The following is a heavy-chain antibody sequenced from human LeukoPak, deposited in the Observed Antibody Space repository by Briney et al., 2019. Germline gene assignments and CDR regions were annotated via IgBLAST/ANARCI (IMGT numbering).Heavy chain of an antibody. V-gene: IGHV1-8*03. CDR1: GYTFTSYD. Sequence: ASVKVSCKASGYTFTSYDINWVRQATGQGLEWMGWMNPHSGNTGYAQKFQGRVTITRNTSISTAYMELSSLRSEDTAVYYCASGGGDTATFDYWGQGTLVTVSS. D-gene: IGHD5-18*01. J-gene: IGHJ4*02. CDR3: ASGGGDTATFDY. CDR2: MNPHSGNT.